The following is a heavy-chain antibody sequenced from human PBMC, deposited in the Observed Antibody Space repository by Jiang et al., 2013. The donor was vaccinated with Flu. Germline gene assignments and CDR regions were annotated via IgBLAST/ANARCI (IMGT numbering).Heavy chain of an antibody. CDR3: ARGGSPRGQNFDY. V-gene: IGHV4-59*12. CDR1: GGSISSYY. J-gene: IGHJ4*02. CDR2: ISYSGST. Sequence: PGLVKPSETLSLTCTVSGGSISSYYWSWIRQPPGKGLEWIGHISYSGSTNYNPSLKSRVTISVDTSKNQFSLKLSSVTAADTAVYYCARGGSPRGQNFDYWGQGTLVTVSS.